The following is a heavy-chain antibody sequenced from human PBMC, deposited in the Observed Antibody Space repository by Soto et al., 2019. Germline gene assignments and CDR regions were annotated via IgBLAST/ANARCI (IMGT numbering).Heavy chain of an antibody. CDR1: GFTFSSYA. D-gene: IGHD3-3*01. CDR3: AKHVNVLLRFLEWAIDY. CDR2: ISGSGGTT. V-gene: IGHV3-23*01. Sequence: EVQLLESGGGLVQPGGSLRLSCAASGFTFSSYAMSWVRQAPGKGLEWLSAISGSGGTTYYAGSVKGRFSISRDNSKNTLYLQMNSLRAEDTALYYCAKHVNVLLRFLEWAIDYWGQGTLVTVSS. J-gene: IGHJ4*02.